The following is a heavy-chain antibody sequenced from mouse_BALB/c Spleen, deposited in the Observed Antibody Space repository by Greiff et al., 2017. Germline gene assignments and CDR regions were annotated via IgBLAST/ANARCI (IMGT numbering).Heavy chain of an antibody. CDR3: ARSTGNAMDY. V-gene: IGHV1-7*01. D-gene: IGHD4-1*01. Sequence: VQLQESGAELAKPGASVKMSCKASGYTFTSYWMHWVKQRPGQGLEWIGYINPSTGYTEYNQKFKDKATLTADKSSSTAYMQLSSLTSEDSAVYYCARSTGNAMDYWGQGTSVTVSS. CDR1: GYTFTSYW. J-gene: IGHJ4*01. CDR2: INPSTGYT.